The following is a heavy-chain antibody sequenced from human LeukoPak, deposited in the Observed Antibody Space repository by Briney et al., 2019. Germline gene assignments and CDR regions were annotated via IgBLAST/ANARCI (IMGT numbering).Heavy chain of an antibody. J-gene: IGHJ4*02. V-gene: IGHV3-74*01. CDR3: ARGGGYSYGSFDY. Sequence: GGSLRLSCAASGFTFGNYWMHWVRQAPGKGLLWVSRINRDGSVTTYADSVKGRFTISRDNAKNTLSLQMNSLRAEDTAVYYCARGGGYSYGSFDYWGQGTLVTVSS. CDR1: GFTFGNYW. D-gene: IGHD5-18*01. CDR2: INRDGSVT.